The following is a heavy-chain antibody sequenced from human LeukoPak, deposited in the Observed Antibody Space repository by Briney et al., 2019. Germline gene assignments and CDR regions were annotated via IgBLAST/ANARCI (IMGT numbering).Heavy chain of an antibody. V-gene: IGHV3-21*01. CDR2: ISSSSSHI. CDR3: ARGTDYDILTGYGT. CDR1: GFTFSSYS. Sequence: GGSLRLSCAASGFTFSSYSMNWVRQAPGKGLEWVSSISSSSSHIYYADSVKGRFTISRDNAKNSLYLQMNSLRAEDTAVYYCARGTDYDILTGYGTWGQGTLVTVSS. J-gene: IGHJ5*02. D-gene: IGHD3-9*01.